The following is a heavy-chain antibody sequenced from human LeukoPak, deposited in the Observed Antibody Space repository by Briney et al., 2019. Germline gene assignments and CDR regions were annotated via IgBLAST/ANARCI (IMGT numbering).Heavy chain of an antibody. J-gene: IGHJ6*04. CDR1: GFTFSSYE. D-gene: IGHD3-10*02. Sequence: GGSLRLSCAASGFTFSSYEMNWVRQAPGKGLEWVSYISSGASTIYYADSVKGRFTISRDNAKNSLYLQMNSLSAEDTAVYYCAELGITMIGGVWGKGTTVTISS. CDR2: ISSGASTI. CDR3: AELGITMIGGV. V-gene: IGHV3-48*03.